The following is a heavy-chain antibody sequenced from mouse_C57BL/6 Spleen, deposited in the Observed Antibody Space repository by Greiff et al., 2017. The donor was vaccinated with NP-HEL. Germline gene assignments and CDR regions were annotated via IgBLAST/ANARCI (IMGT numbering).Heavy chain of an antibody. V-gene: IGHV1-39*01. Sequence: VHVKQSGPELVKPGASVKISCKASGYSFTDYNMNWVKQSNGKSLEWIGVINPNYGTTSYNQKFKGKATLTVDQSSSTAYMQLNSLTSEDSAVYYCARGIVRSYAMDYWGQGTSVTVSS. CDR1: GYSFTDYN. CDR2: INPNYGTT. CDR3: ARGIVRSYAMDY. J-gene: IGHJ4*01.